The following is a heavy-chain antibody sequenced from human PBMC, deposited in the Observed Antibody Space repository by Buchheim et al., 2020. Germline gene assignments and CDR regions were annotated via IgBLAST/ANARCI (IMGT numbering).Heavy chain of an antibody. Sequence: QVQLQQWGAGLLKPSETLSLTCAVYGGSFSGYYWSWIRQPPGKGLEWIGEINHSGSTNYNPSLKSRVTISVDTSKNQFSLKLSSVTAADTAVYYCASAKKSDYYDSSRSFDYWGQGTL. D-gene: IGHD3-22*01. V-gene: IGHV4-34*01. CDR1: GGSFSGYY. CDR2: INHSGST. J-gene: IGHJ4*02. CDR3: ASAKKSDYYDSSRSFDY.